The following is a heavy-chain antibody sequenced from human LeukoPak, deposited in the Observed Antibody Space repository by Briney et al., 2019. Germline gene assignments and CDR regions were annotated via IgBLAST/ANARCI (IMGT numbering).Heavy chain of an antibody. CDR1: GYTFTSYA. CDR2: INAGSGNT. J-gene: IGHJ4*02. D-gene: IGHD3-3*01. Sequence: GASVKVSCKASGYTFTSYAMHWVRQAPGQRLEWMGWINAGSGNTNYAQKLQGRVTMTTDTSTSTAYMELRSLRSDDTAVYYCARDARDYDFWSGYCHFDYWGQGTLVTVSS. V-gene: IGHV1-3*01. CDR3: ARDARDYDFWSGYCHFDY.